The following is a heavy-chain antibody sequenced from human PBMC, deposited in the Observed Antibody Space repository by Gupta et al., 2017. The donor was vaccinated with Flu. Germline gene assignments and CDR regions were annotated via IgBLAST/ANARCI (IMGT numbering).Heavy chain of an antibody. CDR2: IIPIFGTA. CDR1: GGTFSSYA. D-gene: IGHD2-15*01. J-gene: IGHJ5*02. Sequence: QVQLVQSGAEVKKPGSSVKVSCKASGGTFSSYAISWVRQAPGQGLEWMGGIIPIFGTANDAQKFQGRVTITADESTSTAYMELSSLRSEDTAVYYCAGDRYCSGGSCYSGWSWFDPWGQGTLVTVSS. CDR3: AGDRYCSGGSCYSGWSWFDP. V-gene: IGHV1-69*01.